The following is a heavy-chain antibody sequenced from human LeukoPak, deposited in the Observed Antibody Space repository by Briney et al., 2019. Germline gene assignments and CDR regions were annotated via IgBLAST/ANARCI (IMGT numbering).Heavy chain of an antibody. J-gene: IGHJ6*02. V-gene: IGHV4-59*01. CDR1: GGSISTYY. CDR2: IYYSGST. CDR3: AQSEGGYYGMDV. Sequence: PSETLSLTCTVSGGSISTYYWSWIRQPPGKGLEWIGYIYYSGSTSYNPSLKSRVTISVDTSNNHFSLKLSSVTAADTAVYYCAQSEGGYYGMDVWGQGTTVTVSS. D-gene: IGHD3-16*01.